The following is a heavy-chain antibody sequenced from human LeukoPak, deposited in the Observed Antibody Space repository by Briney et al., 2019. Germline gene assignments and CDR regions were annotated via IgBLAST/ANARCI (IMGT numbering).Heavy chain of an antibody. J-gene: IGHJ5*02. CDR2: TYSGGSI. CDR3: ARDEAS. CDR1: GFTFSSYY. Sequence: GGSLRLSCAASGFTFSSYYMTWIRQAPGKGLEWVSGTYSGGSIYYADSVKGRFTISRDNSKNTLYLQMNSLRAEDTAVYYCARDEASWGQGTLVTVSS. V-gene: IGHV3-66*01.